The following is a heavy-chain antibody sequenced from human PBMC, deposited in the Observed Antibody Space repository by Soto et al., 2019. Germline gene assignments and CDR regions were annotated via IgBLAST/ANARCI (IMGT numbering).Heavy chain of an antibody. D-gene: IGHD6-13*01. J-gene: IGHJ4*01. CDR2: TYYRSKWYN. Sequence: SQTLSLTCAISGDSVSSNSAAWNWIRQSPSRGLEWLGRTYYRSKWYNDYAVSVKSRITINPDTSKNQFSLQLNSVTPEDTGVYYCARGGGSSWYSGWHDYWGHGTLVTVSS. CDR3: ARGGGSSWYSGWHDY. V-gene: IGHV6-1*01. CDR1: GDSVSSNSAA.